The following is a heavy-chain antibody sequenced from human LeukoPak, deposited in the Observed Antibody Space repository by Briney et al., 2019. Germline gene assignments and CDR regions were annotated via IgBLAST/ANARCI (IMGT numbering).Heavy chain of an antibody. D-gene: IGHD2-21*02. J-gene: IGHJ4*02. CDR1: GFTFSSYW. V-gene: IGHV3-74*01. CDR3: ARVYCGGDCYYDY. Sequence: GGSLRLSCAASGFTFSSYWMHWVRQAPGKGLVWVSRINSDGSSTSYADSLKGRFTISRDNAKNTLYLQMNSLRAEDTAVYYCARVYCGGDCYYDYWGQGTLVTVSS. CDR2: INSDGSST.